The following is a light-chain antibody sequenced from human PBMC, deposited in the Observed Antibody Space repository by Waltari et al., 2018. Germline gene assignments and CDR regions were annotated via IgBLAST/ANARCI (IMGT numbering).Light chain of an antibody. Sequence: EIVLTQSPGTLSLSPGERATLSCRISQSVSSTYLPWYQQKAGQAPRLLIYGASTRATGIPDRFSGSGSGTDFTLTISRLEPEDFAVYYCQQYVSSPVTFGGGTKVEIK. J-gene: IGKJ4*01. CDR1: QSVSSTY. CDR3: QQYVSSPVT. CDR2: GAS. V-gene: IGKV3-20*01.